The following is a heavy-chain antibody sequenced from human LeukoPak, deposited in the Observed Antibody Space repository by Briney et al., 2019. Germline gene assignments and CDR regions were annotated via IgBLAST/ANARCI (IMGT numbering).Heavy chain of an antibody. CDR3: ARRVVVAAAPYYFDY. Sequence: GGSLRLSCAASGFTFSSYWMHWVRQGPGKGLVWVSRINSDGSSTNYADSVRGRFTISRDNAENTLYLQMNSLRVEDTAVYYCARRVVVAAAPYYFDYWGQGTLVAVSS. CDR1: GFTFSSYW. J-gene: IGHJ4*02. CDR2: INSDGSST. V-gene: IGHV3-74*01. D-gene: IGHD2-2*01.